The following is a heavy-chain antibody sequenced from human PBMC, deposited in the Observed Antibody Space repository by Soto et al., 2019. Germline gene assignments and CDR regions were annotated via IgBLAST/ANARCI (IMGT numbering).Heavy chain of an antibody. Sequence: SETRSLTCSVSAHSVSNGNYFWSWLRQPPGKGREWIGYVSKSGNTTYNPTLKSRVSISLDTSKNQFSLELTSVTAADTAMYHCARTDSRGAWAAWFWGQGILVTVSS. J-gene: IGHJ4*02. CDR3: ARTDSRGAWAAWF. D-gene: IGHD3-22*01. V-gene: IGHV4-61*01. CDR1: AHSVSNGNYF. CDR2: VSKSGNT.